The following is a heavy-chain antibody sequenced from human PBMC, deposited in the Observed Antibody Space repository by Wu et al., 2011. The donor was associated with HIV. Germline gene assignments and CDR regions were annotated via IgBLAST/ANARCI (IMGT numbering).Heavy chain of an antibody. V-gene: IGHV1-69*18. D-gene: IGHD3-3*01. CDR3: ARAYDLWSGSGYYYYMDV. CDR1: GGTFSSYA. J-gene: IGHJ6*03. Sequence: QVQLVQSGAEVKKAGSSVKVSCKASGGTFSSYAISWVRQAPGQGLEWMGRIIPIFRTANYAQKFQGRVTITADESTSTTYLELSSLRSEDTAVYYCARAYDLWSGSGYYYYMDVWGKGTTVSVS. CDR2: IIPIFRTA.